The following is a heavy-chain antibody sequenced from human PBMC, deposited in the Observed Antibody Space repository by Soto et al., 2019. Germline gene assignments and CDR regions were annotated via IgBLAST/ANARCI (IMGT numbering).Heavy chain of an antibody. Sequence: EVQLVESGGDLVQPGRSLRLSCAASGFTFDDYAVHWVRQVPGKGLQWVSGLSWNGVTIGYAASVKGRFTISRDNAKKSLYIQMNGLRPDDTAFYYCAASRAYDSSDYSGFHYGMAVWGLGTPVTVS. D-gene: IGHD3-22*01. CDR2: LSWNGVTI. CDR3: AASRAYDSSDYSGFHYGMAV. V-gene: IGHV3-9*01. J-gene: IGHJ6*02. CDR1: GFTFDDYA.